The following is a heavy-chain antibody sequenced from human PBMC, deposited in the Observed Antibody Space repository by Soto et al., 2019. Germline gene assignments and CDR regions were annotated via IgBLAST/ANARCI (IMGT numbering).Heavy chain of an antibody. CDR1: SCSISISNW. J-gene: IGHJ4*02. D-gene: IGHD4-17*01. CDR2: IYHSGST. Sequence: SETLSLTCAVSSCSISISNWCSWVRQPPGKGLEWIGEIYHSGSTNYNPSLKSRVTISVDKSKNQFSLKLSSVTAADTAVYYCARVTTVTYFDYWGQGTLVTVSS. V-gene: IGHV4-4*02. CDR3: ARVTTVTYFDY.